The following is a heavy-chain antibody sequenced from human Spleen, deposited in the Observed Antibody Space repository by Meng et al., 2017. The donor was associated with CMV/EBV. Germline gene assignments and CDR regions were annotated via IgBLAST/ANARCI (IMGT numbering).Heavy chain of an antibody. D-gene: IGHD6-13*01. Sequence: GSLRLSCTVSGGSISSYYWSWIRQPPGKGLEWIGYIYYSGSTNYNPSRKSRVTISVDTSKNQFSLKLSSVTAADTAVYYCARGLAAEDYFDYWGQGTLVTVSS. J-gene: IGHJ4*02. CDR3: ARGLAAEDYFDY. CDR1: GGSISSYY. V-gene: IGHV4-59*01. CDR2: IYYSGST.